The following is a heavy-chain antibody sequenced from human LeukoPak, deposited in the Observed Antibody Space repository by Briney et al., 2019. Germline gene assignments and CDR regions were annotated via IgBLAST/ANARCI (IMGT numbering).Heavy chain of an antibody. V-gene: IGHV1-2*02. CDR2: INPNSGGT. Sequence: ASVKVSCKASGYTFADYYMHWVRQAPGQGLEWMGWINPNSGGTNYAQKFQGRVTMTRDTSISTAYMELSRLRSDDTAVYYCARLTDCSGGSCYLDYWGQGTLVTVSS. D-gene: IGHD2-15*01. CDR3: ARLTDCSGGSCYLDY. CDR1: GYTFADYY. J-gene: IGHJ4*02.